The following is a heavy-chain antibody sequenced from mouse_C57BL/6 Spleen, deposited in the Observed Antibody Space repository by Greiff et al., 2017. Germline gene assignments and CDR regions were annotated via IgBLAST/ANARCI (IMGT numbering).Heavy chain of an antibody. CDR2: IDPSDSET. J-gene: IGHJ1*03. CDR1: GYTFTSYW. V-gene: IGHV1-52*01. D-gene: IGHD4-1*01. Sequence: VQLQQPGAELVRPGSSVKLSCKASGYTFTSYWMHWVKQRPIQGLEWIGNIDPSDSETHYNQKFKDKATLTVDKSSSTAYMQLSSLTSEDSAVYYCARPNWDWYFDVWGTGTTVTVSS. CDR3: ARPNWDWYFDV.